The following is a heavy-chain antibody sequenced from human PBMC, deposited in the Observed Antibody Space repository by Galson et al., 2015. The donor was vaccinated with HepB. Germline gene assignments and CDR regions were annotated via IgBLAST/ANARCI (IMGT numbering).Heavy chain of an antibody. CDR3: TMEHYYYYYMDV. CDR1: GFTFNNAW. CDR2: IKSKIDGGTI. Sequence: SLRLSCAASGFTFNNAWMNWVRQTPGKGLEWVGRIKSKIDGGTIDYAAPVKGRFTISRDDSKKTLYLQMNSLKIEDTAVYYCTMEHYYYYYMDVWGKGTTVTVS. V-gene: IGHV3-15*07. D-gene: IGHD1-26*01. J-gene: IGHJ6*03.